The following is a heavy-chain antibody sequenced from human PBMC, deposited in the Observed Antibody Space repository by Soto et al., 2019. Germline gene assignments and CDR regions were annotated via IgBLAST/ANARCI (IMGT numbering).Heavy chain of an antibody. Sequence: SESLSLTCTVSGGSISSYYWSWIRQPPGKGLEWIGYIYYSGSTNYNPSLKSRVTISVDTSKNQFSLKLSSVTAADTAVYYCARSGVTIFGVVIGTSYGMDVWGQGTTVTVSS. J-gene: IGHJ6*02. CDR2: IYYSGST. CDR3: ARSGVTIFGVVIGTSYGMDV. V-gene: IGHV4-59*01. D-gene: IGHD3-3*01. CDR1: GGSISSYY.